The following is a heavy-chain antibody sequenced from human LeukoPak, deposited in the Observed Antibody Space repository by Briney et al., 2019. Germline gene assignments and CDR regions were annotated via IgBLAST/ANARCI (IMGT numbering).Heavy chain of an antibody. V-gene: IGHV1-18*01. CDR1: VYSFTSYG. Sequence: SSVNVSCKSSVYSFTSYGISWVRQAPGQGLEWMGWISAYNGNTNYAQKLQGRVTMTTDTSTSTAYMELRSLRSDDTAVYYCARRAVAGSFDYWGQGTLVTVSS. D-gene: IGHD6-19*01. CDR2: ISAYNGNT. CDR3: ARRAVAGSFDY. J-gene: IGHJ4*02.